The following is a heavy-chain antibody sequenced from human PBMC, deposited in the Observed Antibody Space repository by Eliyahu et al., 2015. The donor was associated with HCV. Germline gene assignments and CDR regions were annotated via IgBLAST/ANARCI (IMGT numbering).Heavy chain of an antibody. CDR3: AKVGEPYSYYDY. CDR2: ISGSGATT. D-gene: IGHD4-11*01. V-gene: IGHV3-23*01. CDR1: GFTFSTYA. J-gene: IGHJ4*02. Sequence: EVQLLESGGGLVQPGGSLXLSCASSGFTFSTYAINXVRQAPGKGLEWVSAISGSGATTYYTDSLKGRITISRDNSKNTVYLQMNSLRVEDSATYYCAKVGEPYSYYDYWGQGTLVTVST.